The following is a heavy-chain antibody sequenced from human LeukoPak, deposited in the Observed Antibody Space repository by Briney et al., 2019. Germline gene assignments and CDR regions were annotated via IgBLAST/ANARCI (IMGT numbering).Heavy chain of an antibody. Sequence: SETLSLTCTVSGGSISSSSYYWGWIRQPPGKGLEWIGSIYYSGSTYYNPSLKSRVTISVDTSKNQFSLKLSSVTAADTAVYYCAGTQRITMVRGVIIRYFDYWGQGTLVTASS. CDR3: AGTQRITMVRGVIIRYFDY. V-gene: IGHV4-39*01. CDR2: IYYSGST. J-gene: IGHJ4*02. CDR1: GGSISSSSYY. D-gene: IGHD3-10*01.